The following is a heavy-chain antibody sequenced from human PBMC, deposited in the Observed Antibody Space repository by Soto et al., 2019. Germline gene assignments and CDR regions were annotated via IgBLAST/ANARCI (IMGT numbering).Heavy chain of an antibody. CDR2: VHPRDSET. Sequence: PGESLKISCKGSGYSFVNYWIGWVRQMPGKSLEWMGIVHPRDSETRYSPSFQGQVTISVDRSISTAHLKWSNLKASDTAMYYCARLTYQYGWFDPWGQGTLVTVSS. CDR3: ARLTYQYGWFDP. D-gene: IGHD3-10*01. V-gene: IGHV5-51*01. J-gene: IGHJ5*02. CDR1: GYSFVNYW.